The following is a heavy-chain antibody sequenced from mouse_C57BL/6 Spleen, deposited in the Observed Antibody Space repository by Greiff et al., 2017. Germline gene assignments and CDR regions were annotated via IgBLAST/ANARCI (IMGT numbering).Heavy chain of an antibody. CDR3: ARGQLRLKDFDV. Sequence: VKLMESGPELVKPGASVKISCTASGYSFTSYYIHWVKQRPGQGLEWIGWIYPGSGNTKYNEKFKGKATLTADTSSSTAYMQLISLTSEDSAVYYCARGQLRLKDFDVWGTGTTVTVSS. J-gene: IGHJ1*03. D-gene: IGHD3-2*02. CDR1: GYSFTSYY. CDR2: IYPGSGNT. V-gene: IGHV1-66*01.